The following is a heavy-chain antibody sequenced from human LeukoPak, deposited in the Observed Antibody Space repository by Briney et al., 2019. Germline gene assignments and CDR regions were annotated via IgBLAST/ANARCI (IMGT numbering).Heavy chain of an antibody. V-gene: IGHV1-2*02. Sequence: GASVKVSCKASGYTFTDHYIHWVRQAPGQGFEWMGWINPNTGGTDYAQKFQDRIAISTYTSISTAYMELSRLRSDDMALYYCARDLATIDGIAWYYFENWGQGTLVTVS. CDR3: ARDLATIDGIAWYYFEN. CDR1: GYTFTDHY. D-gene: IGHD5-12*01. J-gene: IGHJ4*02. CDR2: INPNTGGT.